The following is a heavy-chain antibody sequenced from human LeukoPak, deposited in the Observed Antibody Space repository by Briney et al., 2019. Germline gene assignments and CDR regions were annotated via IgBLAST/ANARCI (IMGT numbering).Heavy chain of an antibody. V-gene: IGHV4-59*01. CDR2: IYYSGST. CDR1: GGSISSYY. Sequence: PSETLSLTCTVSGGSISSYYWSWIRQPPGKGLEWIGYIYYSGSTNYNPSLKSRVTISVDTSKNQFSLKLSSVTAADTAVYYCARVRAPTYYDFWGGYFAAFDIWGQGTIVTASS. CDR3: ARVRAPTYYDFWGGYFAAFDI. J-gene: IGHJ3*02. D-gene: IGHD3-3*01.